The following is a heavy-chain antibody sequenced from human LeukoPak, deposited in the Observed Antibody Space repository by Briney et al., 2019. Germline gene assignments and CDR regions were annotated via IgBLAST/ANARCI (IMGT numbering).Heavy chain of an antibody. J-gene: IGHJ5*02. CDR1: GYTFSGYY. CDR2: INPNSGGT. D-gene: IGHD3-10*01. Sequence: ASVKVSCKASGYTFSGYYIHWVRQAPGQGLEWMGWINPNSGGTNYAQKFQGRVTMTRDTSISTAYMELSRLRSDDTAVYYCAREAGGLARDFWFDPWGQGTLVTVSS. V-gene: IGHV1-2*02. CDR3: AREAGGLARDFWFDP.